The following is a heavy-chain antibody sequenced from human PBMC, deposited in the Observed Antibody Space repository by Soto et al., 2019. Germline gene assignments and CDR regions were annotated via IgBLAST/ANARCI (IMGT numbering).Heavy chain of an antibody. D-gene: IGHD2-2*01. CDR1: GYTFTSYG. Sequence: QVQLVQSGAEVKKPGASVKVSCKASGYTFTSYGISWVRQAPGQGLEWMGWISGKTAKTNYAQNLQGRVTITTDTSTSTAYMELRSLRSDDTAVYYCARVPREIILVGMDVWGQGTTVTVFS. J-gene: IGHJ6*02. V-gene: IGHV1-18*04. CDR3: ARVPREIILVGMDV. CDR2: ISGKTAKT.